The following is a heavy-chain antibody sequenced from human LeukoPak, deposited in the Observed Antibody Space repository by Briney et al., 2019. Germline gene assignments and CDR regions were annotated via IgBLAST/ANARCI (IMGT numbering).Heavy chain of an antibody. D-gene: IGHD4-11*01. Sequence: ASVKVSCKASGYTFTGYYMHWVRQAPGQGLEWMGWINPNSGGTNYAQKFQGRVTMTRDTSISTAYMELSRLRSDDTAVYYCAMVTTGQIQFDYWGQGTLVTVSS. J-gene: IGHJ4*02. CDR1: GYTFTGYY. CDR2: INPNSGGT. V-gene: IGHV1-2*02. CDR3: AMVTTGQIQFDY.